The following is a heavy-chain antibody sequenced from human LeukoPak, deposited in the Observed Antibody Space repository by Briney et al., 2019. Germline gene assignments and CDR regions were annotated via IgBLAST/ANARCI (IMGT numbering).Heavy chain of an antibody. CDR3: ARMSSSWYGGYFDY. Sequence: PSETLSLTCTVSGGSISSYYWSWIRQPAGKGLEWIGRIYTSGSTNYNPSLKSRATMSVDTSKNQFSLKLSSVTAADTAVYYCARMSSSWYGGYFDYWGQGTLVTVSS. CDR2: IYTSGST. CDR1: GGSISSYY. D-gene: IGHD6-13*01. V-gene: IGHV4-4*07. J-gene: IGHJ4*02.